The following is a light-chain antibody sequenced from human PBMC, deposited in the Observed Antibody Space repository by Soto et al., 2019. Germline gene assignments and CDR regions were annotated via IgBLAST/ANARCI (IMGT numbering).Light chain of an antibody. CDR3: QTWGTGIRV. CDR1: SGHSTYA. V-gene: IGLV4-69*01. CDR2: LNSDGSH. J-gene: IGLJ2*01. Sequence: QPVLTQSPSASASLGASVKLTCTLSSGHSTYAIAWHQQQPEKGPRYLMKLNSDGSHSKGDGIPDRFSGSSSGAERYLTISSHQSEDEADYDCQTWGTGIRVFGGGTKVTVL.